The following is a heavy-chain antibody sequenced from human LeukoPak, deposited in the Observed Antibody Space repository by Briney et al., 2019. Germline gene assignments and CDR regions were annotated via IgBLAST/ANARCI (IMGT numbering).Heavy chain of an antibody. D-gene: IGHD6-13*01. CDR1: GLTFSLSD. V-gene: IGHV3-33*08. CDR3: ARSQSSSLIDY. J-gene: IGHJ4*02. Sequence: PGTSLRLSCVASGLTFSLSDMSWVRQAPGKGLEWVAVIWYDGTSKDYADSVKGRFTFSRDNSKNTLYLQMNSLTVEDTAVYYCARSQSSSLIDYWGQGTLVTVSS. CDR2: IWYDGTSK.